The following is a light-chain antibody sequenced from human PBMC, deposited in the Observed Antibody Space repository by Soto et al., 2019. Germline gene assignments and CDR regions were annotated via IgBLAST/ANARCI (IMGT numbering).Light chain of an antibody. J-gene: IGKJ5*01. CDR1: QAINTY. Sequence: DIQMTQSPSFLSASVGDRVTISCRASQAINTYLNWYQQKPGKAPKLLIYGTSDLQNGVPSRFRGGQSGTYFTLTISSLQPEDFATYYCQQSYSTLLLTFGQGTRLEV. V-gene: IGKV1-39*01. CDR3: QQSYSTLLLT. CDR2: GTS.